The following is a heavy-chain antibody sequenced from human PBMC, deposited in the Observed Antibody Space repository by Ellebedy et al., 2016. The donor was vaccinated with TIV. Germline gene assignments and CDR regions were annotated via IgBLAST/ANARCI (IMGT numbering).Heavy chain of an antibody. CDR1: GASISSSVYY. CDR3: ARGKRYSYGPMGAFDV. CDR2: IYYSGDT. J-gene: IGHJ3*01. V-gene: IGHV4-39*01. Sequence: MPSETLSLTCTVSGASISSSVYYWDWIRQPPGKGLEWIGSIYYSGDTYYNPSLKSRVTISLNKSNNQFSLTLSSVTAADTAVYYCARGKRYSYGPMGAFDVWGQGTMVTVSS. D-gene: IGHD5-18*01.